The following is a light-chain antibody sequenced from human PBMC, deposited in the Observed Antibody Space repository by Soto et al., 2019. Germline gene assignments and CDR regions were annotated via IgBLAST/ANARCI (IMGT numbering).Light chain of an antibody. CDR2: DVT. J-gene: IGLJ1*01. CDR3: CSYAGSYTFYV. CDR1: SSDVGGYNY. V-gene: IGLV2-11*01. Sequence: QSVLTQPRSVSGSPGQSVTISCSGTSSDVGGYNYVSWYQQYPGAATKLMIYDVTMRPSGVPYRFSGSKSGNTASLTISGLQAEDEADYYCCSYAGSYTFYVFGGGTKVTVL.